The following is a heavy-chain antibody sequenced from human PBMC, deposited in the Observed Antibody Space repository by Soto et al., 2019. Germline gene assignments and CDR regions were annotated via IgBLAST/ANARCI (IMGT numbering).Heavy chain of an antibody. Sequence: QVQLEQSGAEVTKPGSSVKVSCKASGGTFRTAAVSWVRQAPGQGLEWMGGIMPVFRTPDYAQKFHGRVTITADESTSTAYMELSGLRSDDTAVYYCARDNDRPQLGGNYYYILDVWGQGTTITVSS. J-gene: IGHJ6*02. CDR3: ARDNDRPQLGGNYYYILDV. CDR1: GGTFRTAA. D-gene: IGHD2-8*01. V-gene: IGHV1-69*12. CDR2: IMPVFRTP.